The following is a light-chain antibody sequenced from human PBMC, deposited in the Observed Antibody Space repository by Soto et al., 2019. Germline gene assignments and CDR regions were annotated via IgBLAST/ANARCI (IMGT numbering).Light chain of an antibody. CDR2: DAS. V-gene: IGKV1-5*01. CDR3: QQYGTYLWT. J-gene: IGKJ1*01. CDR1: QSISSW. Sequence: DIQMTQSPSTLSASVGDRVTITCRASQSISSWLAWFQQKPGKAPKLLMYDASSLESGVPSRFSGSGSGTEFTLTISSLQPDDFATYYCQQYGTYLWTFGQGTMVDIK.